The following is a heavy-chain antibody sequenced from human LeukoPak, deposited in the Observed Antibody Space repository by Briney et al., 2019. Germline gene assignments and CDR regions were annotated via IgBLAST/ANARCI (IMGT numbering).Heavy chain of an antibody. Sequence: SETLSLTCTVSGGSISSYYWTWIRQPPGKGLEWIGYIYYTGSSNYNPSLKSRVTISVDTSKNQFSLKLTSVTAADTAVYYCARPLTYDTSGYGFDIWGQGTLCTVSS. V-gene: IGHV4-59*01. CDR3: ARPLTYDTSGYGFDI. CDR1: GGSISSYY. CDR2: IYYTGSS. D-gene: IGHD3-22*01. J-gene: IGHJ3*02.